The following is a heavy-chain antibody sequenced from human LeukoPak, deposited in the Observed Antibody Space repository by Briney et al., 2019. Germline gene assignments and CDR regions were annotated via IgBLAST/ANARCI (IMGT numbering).Heavy chain of an antibody. Sequence: SETLSLTCAVYGGSFSGYYWSWIRHRPRKGLEWIGEINHSGSTNYNPSPKSRVTISVATSKNQFSLKLSSVTAADTAVYYCARIPLKYCSGGSCYSGWGQGTLVTVSS. CDR3: ARIPLKYCSGGSCYSG. V-gene: IGHV4-34*01. D-gene: IGHD2-15*01. CDR2: INHSGST. CDR1: GGSFSGYY. J-gene: IGHJ4*02.